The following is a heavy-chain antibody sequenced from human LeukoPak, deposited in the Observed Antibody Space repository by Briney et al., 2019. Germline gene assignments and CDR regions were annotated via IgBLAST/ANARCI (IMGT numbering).Heavy chain of an antibody. CDR1: GFTFSGSA. V-gene: IGHV3-73*01. CDR2: IRSKANSYAT. Sequence: GGSLRLSCAASGFTFSGSAMHWVRQASGKGLEWVGRIRSKANSYATAYAASVKGRFTISRDDSKNTAYLQMNSLKTEDTAVYYCTRLFWRVTSSDYYYGMDVWGQGTTVTVSS. D-gene: IGHD2-21*02. CDR3: TRLFWRVTSSDYYYGMDV. J-gene: IGHJ6*02.